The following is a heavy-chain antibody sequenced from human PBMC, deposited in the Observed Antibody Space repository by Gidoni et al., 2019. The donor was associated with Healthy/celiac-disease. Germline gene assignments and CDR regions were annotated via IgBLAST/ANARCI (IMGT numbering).Heavy chain of an antibody. CDR3: ARPHYCGGDCYGDAFDI. V-gene: IGHV1-46*01. J-gene: IGHJ3*02. CDR1: GYTFTSYY. D-gene: IGHD2-21*02. CDR2: INPSGGST. Sequence: QVQLVQSGAEVKKPGASVKVSCKASGYTFTSYYMHWGRQAPGQGLEWMGIINPSGGSTSYEQKFKGRVTMTRDTATSTVYMELSSLRSEDTAVYYCARPHYCGGDCYGDAFDIWGQGTMVTVSS.